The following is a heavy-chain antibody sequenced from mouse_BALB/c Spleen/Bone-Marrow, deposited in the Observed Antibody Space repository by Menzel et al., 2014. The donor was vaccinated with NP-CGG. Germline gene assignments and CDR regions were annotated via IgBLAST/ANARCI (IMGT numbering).Heavy chain of an antibody. CDR3: TRDDYDGAWFAY. J-gene: IGHJ3*01. CDR1: GFTFSSYT. Sequence: EVQLVESGGGLVKPGGSLKLSCAASGFTFSSYTMSWVRQTPEKRLEWVATTSSGGSYTYYPDSVKGRFTISRDNAKNTLYLQMSSLKSEDTATYYCTRDDYDGAWFAYWGQGTLVTVSA. D-gene: IGHD2-4*01. CDR2: TSSGGSYT. V-gene: IGHV5-6-4*01.